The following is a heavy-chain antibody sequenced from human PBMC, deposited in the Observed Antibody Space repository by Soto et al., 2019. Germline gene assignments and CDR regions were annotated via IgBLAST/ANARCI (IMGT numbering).Heavy chain of an antibody. V-gene: IGHV1-3*01. J-gene: IGHJ4*02. CDR3: VVSRGWWSFAY. CDR1: VYTFTIFD. D-gene: IGHD6-19*01. Sequence: QVQLVQAGAEVKKPGTSVKVSCQTSVYTFTIFDMHWVRQAPGQSLEWMGWIKAAKAYAAYSENFQGRVTFTRDTSARAGYMDVSSLRYEDAAVYYCVVSRGWWSFAYWGQGTLVTVSS. CDR2: IKAAKAYA.